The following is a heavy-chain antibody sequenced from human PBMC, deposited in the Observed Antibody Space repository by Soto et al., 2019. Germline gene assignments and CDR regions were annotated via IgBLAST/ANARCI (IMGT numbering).Heavy chain of an antibody. J-gene: IGHJ4*02. CDR1: GFSLDSPAVG. CDR3: AHGSGWLSDY. V-gene: IGHV2-5*02. Sequence: QITLKESDPTLVKPTQTLTLTCTFSGFSLDSPAVGVNWIRQPPGKALEWLGLIYWDDDKQYNPSLKSRLTNTRDTSKNQVVLTMTNMDTVDTATYYCAHGSGWLSDYWGQGTLVTVSS. CDR2: IYWDDDK. D-gene: IGHD6-19*01.